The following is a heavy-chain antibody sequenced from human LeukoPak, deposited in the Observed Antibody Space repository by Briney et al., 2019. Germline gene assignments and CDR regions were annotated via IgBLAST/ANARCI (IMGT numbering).Heavy chain of an antibody. CDR2: IWYDGSNK. Sequence: GRSLRLSCAASGFTFSNYGMHWVRQAPGKGLEWVAEIWYDGSNKYYADSVKGRFTISRDNSKNTLYGQMNSLRAEDTAVYYCARGYGSGSYPIDYWGQGTLVTVSS. CDR3: ARGYGSGSYPIDY. J-gene: IGHJ4*02. CDR1: GFTFSNYG. V-gene: IGHV3-33*03. D-gene: IGHD3-10*01.